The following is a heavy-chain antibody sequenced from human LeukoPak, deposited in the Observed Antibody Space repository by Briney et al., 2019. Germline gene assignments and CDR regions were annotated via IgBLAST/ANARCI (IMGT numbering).Heavy chain of an antibody. D-gene: IGHD3-22*01. V-gene: IGHV4-59*08. J-gene: IGHJ4*02. CDR2: IYYSGST. CDR3: ARLGYYDSSGYLFDY. Sequence: SETLSLTCTVSGGSISSYYWSWIRQPPGKGLEWIGDIYYSGSTNYNPSLKSRVTISVDTSKNQFSLKLSSVTAADTAVYYCARLGYYDSSGYLFDYWGQGTLVTVSS. CDR1: GGSISSYY.